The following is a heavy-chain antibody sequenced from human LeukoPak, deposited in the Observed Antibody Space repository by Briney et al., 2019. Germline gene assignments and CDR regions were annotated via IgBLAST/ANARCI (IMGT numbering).Heavy chain of an antibody. Sequence: GGSLRLSCSASGFTFTSYSMNWVRQAPGKGLEWVAFIRYDGSNKYYADSVKGRFTISRDNSKNTLYLQMNSLRAEDTAVYYCAKDFCSTSCHISYFQHWGQGTLVTVSS. V-gene: IGHV3-30*02. J-gene: IGHJ1*01. D-gene: IGHD2-2*02. CDR3: AKDFCSTSCHISYFQH. CDR2: IRYDGSNK. CDR1: GFTFTSYS.